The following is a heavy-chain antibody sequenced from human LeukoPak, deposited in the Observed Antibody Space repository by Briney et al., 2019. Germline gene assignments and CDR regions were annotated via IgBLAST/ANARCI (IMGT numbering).Heavy chain of an antibody. J-gene: IGHJ4*02. D-gene: IGHD3-10*01. V-gene: IGHV3-23*01. CDR2: ISGSGGST. CDR1: GFTFSSYA. CDR3: AKALSYGSGPYYFDY. Sequence: GGSLRLSCAASGFTFSSYAMSWVGQAPGKGLEWVSAISGSGGSTYYADSVKGRFTISRDNSKNTLYLQMNSLRAEDTAVYYCAKALSYGSGPYYFDYWGQGTLVTVSS.